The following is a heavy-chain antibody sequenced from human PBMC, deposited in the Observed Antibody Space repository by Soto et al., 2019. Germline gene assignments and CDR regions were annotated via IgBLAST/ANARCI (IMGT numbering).Heavy chain of an antibody. D-gene: IGHD3-9*01. CDR2: IYYSGST. V-gene: IGHV4-59*01. CDR1: GGSISSYY. CDR3: AGDILTGYFDY. Sequence: XXTLSLPCTVSGGSISSYYWRWIRQPPGKGLEWIGYIYYSGSTNYNPSLKSRVTISVDTSKNQFSLKLSHVTAADTAVYYCAGDILTGYFDYWGQGTLVTVSS. J-gene: IGHJ4*02.